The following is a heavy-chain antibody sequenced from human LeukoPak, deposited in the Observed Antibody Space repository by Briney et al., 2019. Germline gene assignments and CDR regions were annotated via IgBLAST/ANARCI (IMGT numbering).Heavy chain of an antibody. CDR2: INHSGST. V-gene: IGHV4-34*01. CDR3: ARGGVLRYFAWLLPDYFDY. Sequence: SETLSLTCAVYGGSFSGYCWSWIRQPPGKGLEWIGEINHSGSTNYNPSLKSRVTISVDTSKNQFSLTLSSVTAAYTAVYYSARGGVLRYFAWLLPDYFDYWGQGTLVTVSS. J-gene: IGHJ4*02. CDR1: GGSFSGYC. D-gene: IGHD3-9*01.